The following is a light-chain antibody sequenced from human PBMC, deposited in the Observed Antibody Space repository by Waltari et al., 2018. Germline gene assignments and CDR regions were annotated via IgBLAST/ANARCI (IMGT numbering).Light chain of an antibody. Sequence: DIEMTQSPSFLSASVGDRVTITCRASHTLNTWLAWYQQKPGKPPRVLIYKTSTLETGVPSRFSGSASGTEVTLTISSLQPDDSATYYCQQYNSYSTFGQGTKLEIK. V-gene: IGKV1-5*03. CDR2: KTS. CDR3: QQYNSYST. CDR1: HTLNTW. J-gene: IGKJ2*01.